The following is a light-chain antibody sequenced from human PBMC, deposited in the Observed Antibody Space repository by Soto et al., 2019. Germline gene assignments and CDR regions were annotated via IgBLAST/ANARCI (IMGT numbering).Light chain of an antibody. CDR1: QSIYDS. CDR3: RQRFGSPRT. J-gene: IGKJ4*01. Sequence: DIQLTRSPSSLSASVGDRVTITCRASQSIYDSLHWYQHKPGQAPTVLSYAASSLQNGVPARSVGSGACTDVTLTIINLQPADGAVDYCRQRFGSPRTFGRGTKVDIK. CDR2: AAS. V-gene: IGKV1-39*01.